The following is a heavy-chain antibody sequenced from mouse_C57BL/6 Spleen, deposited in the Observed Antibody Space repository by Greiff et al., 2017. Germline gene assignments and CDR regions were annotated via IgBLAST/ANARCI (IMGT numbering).Heavy chain of an antibody. V-gene: IGHV14-4*01. CDR3: TPYYGNLFAY. J-gene: IGHJ3*01. CDR2: IDPENGDT. Sequence: VQLQQSGAELVRPGASVKLSCTASGFNIKDDYMHWVKQRPEQGLEWIGWIDPENGDTEYASKFQGKATITADTSSNTAYLQLSSLTSEDTAVYYCTPYYGNLFAYWGQGTLVTVSA. CDR1: GFNIKDDY. D-gene: IGHD2-10*01.